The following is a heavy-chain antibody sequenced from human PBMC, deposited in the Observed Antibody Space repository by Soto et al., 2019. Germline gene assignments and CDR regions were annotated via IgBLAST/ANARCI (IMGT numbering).Heavy chain of an antibody. V-gene: IGHV4-30-2*03. Sequence: PSETLSLTCAVSGGSIGSGGYSWSWIRQPPGKGLEWIGYIYYSGSTNYNPSLKSRVTISVDTSKNQFSLKLNSMTAADTAVYYCARHPSDFWFDPWGQGTLVTVSS. D-gene: IGHD2-21*02. CDR2: IYYSGST. CDR1: GGSIGSGGYS. CDR3: ARHPSDFWFDP. J-gene: IGHJ5*02.